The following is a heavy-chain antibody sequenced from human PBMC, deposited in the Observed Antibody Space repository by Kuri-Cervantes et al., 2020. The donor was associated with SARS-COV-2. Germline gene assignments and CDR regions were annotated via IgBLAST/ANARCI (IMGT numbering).Heavy chain of an antibody. Sequence: SETLSLTCTVSGYSISSGYYWGWIRQPPGKGLEWIGSIYHSGSTYYNPSLKSRVTISVDTSKNQFSLKLSSVTAAYTAVYYCARRCSSTSCYQLNYYYYMDVWGKGTTVTVSS. V-gene: IGHV4-38-2*02. CDR1: GYSISSGYY. CDR3: ARRCSSTSCYQLNYYYYMDV. D-gene: IGHD2-2*01. CDR2: IYHSGST. J-gene: IGHJ6*03.